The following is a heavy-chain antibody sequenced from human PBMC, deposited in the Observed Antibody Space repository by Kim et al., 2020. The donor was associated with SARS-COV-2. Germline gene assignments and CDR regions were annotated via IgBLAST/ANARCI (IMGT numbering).Heavy chain of an antibody. CDR1: GGTFSSYA. CDR3: ARDCSGGSCYGGSFWFDP. Sequence: SVKVSCKASGGTFSSYAISWVRQAPGQGLEWMGRIIPILGIANYAQKFQGRVTITADKSTSTAYMELSSLRSEDTAVYYCARDCSGGSCYGGSFWFDPWGQGTLVTVSS. V-gene: IGHV1-69*04. J-gene: IGHJ5*02. CDR2: IIPILGIA. D-gene: IGHD2-15*01.